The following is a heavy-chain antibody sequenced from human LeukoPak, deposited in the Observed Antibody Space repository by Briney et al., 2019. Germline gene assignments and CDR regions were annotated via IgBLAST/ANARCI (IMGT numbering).Heavy chain of an antibody. Sequence: SETQSLTCTVSGDSISNSDYYWGWIRQPPGKGLEWIGSIYYSGSTYYNPSLKSRVTISVDTSKNQFSLKLSSVTAADTAVYYCARLYSSGWYWGQGTLVTVSS. CDR3: ARLYSSGWY. D-gene: IGHD6-19*01. CDR2: IYYSGST. CDR1: GDSISNSDYY. V-gene: IGHV4-39*01. J-gene: IGHJ4*02.